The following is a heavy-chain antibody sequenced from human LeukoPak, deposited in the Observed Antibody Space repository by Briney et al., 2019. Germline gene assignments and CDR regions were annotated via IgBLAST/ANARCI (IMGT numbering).Heavy chain of an antibody. V-gene: IGHV3-7*01. D-gene: IGHD3-10*01. CDR3: ARKLWFGEPCCYFDY. CDR1: GFTLSSHW. J-gene: IGHJ4*02. Sequence: GGSLRLSCEASGFTLSSHWMSWVRQAPGKGLEWLGNINQDGSEMNSVDSVKGRFTISRDNAKNSLHLQMNSLRAEDTAVYYCARKLWFGEPCCYFDYWGQGTLVTVSS. CDR2: INQDGSEM.